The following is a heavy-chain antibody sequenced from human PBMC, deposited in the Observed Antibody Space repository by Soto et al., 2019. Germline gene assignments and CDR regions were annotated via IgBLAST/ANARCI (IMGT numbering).Heavy chain of an antibody. V-gene: IGHV3-33*06. D-gene: IGHD4-17*01. J-gene: IGHJ4*02. Sequence: GGSLRLSCAASGFTFSSYGMHWVRQAPGKGLEWVAVIWCGGSNKYYADSVKGRFTISRDNSKNTLYLQMNSLRAEDTAVYYCAKGGTNGDYGNYWGQGTLVTVSS. CDR2: IWCGGSNK. CDR3: AKGGTNGDYGNY. CDR1: GFTFSSYG.